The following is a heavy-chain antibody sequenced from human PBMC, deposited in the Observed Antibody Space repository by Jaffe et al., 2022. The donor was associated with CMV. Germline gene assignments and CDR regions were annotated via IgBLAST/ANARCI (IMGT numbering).Heavy chain of an antibody. CDR3: ARVYGSGILDYYYYYYMDV. V-gene: IGHV3-7*03. Sequence: EVQLVESGGGLVQPGGSLRLSCAASGFTFSSYWMSWVRQAPGKGLEWVANIKQDGSEKYYVDSVKGRFTISRDNAKNSLYLQMNSLRAEDTAVYYCARVYGSGILDYYYYYYMDVWGKGTTVTVSS. J-gene: IGHJ6*03. CDR2: IKQDGSEK. CDR1: GFTFSSYW. D-gene: IGHD3-10*01.